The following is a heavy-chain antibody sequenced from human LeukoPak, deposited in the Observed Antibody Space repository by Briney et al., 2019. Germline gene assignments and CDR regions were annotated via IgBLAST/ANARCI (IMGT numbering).Heavy chain of an antibody. J-gene: IGHJ6*03. V-gene: IGHV1-18*01. CDR3: HVPDIVVVPAASSRRYYMDV. CDR2: ISAYNGNT. Sequence: GASVKVSCTASGYTFTSYGISWVRQAPGQGLEWMGWISAYNGNTNYAQKFQGRVTITAGESTSTAYMELSSLRSEDTAVYYCHVPDIVVVPAASSRRYYMDVWGKGTTVTVSS. D-gene: IGHD2-2*01. CDR1: GYTFTSYG.